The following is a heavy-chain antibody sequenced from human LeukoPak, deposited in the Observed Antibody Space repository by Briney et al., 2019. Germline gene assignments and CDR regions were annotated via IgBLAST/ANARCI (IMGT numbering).Heavy chain of an antibody. CDR1: GGTFSSYA. CDR2: IIPIFGTA. J-gene: IGHJ4*02. Sequence: ASVKVSCKASGGTFSSYAISWVRQAPGQGPEWMGGIIPIFGTANYAQKFQGRVTITADESTSTAYMELSSLRSEDTAVYYCARDGQGITIFGVVPPESYFDYWGQGTLVTVSS. V-gene: IGHV1-69*13. CDR3: ARDGQGITIFGVVPPESYFDY. D-gene: IGHD3-3*01.